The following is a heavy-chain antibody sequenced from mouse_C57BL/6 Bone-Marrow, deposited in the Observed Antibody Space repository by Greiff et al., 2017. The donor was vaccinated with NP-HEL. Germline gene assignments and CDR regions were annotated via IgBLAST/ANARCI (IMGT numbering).Heavy chain of an antibody. CDR3: ARRGGGRSY. CDR2: IYPRSGNT. J-gene: IGHJ2*01. CDR1: GYTFTSYG. V-gene: IGHV1-81*01. Sequence: QVQLQQSGAELARPGASVKLSCKASGYTFTSYGISWVKQRTGQGLEWIGEIYPRSGNTYYNEKFKGKATLTADKSSSTAYMELRSLTSEDSAVYFWARRGGGRSYGGQGTTRTVSS. D-gene: IGHD1-1*02.